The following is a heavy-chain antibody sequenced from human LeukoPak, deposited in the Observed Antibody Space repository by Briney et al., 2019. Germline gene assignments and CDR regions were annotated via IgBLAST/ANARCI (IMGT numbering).Heavy chain of an antibody. V-gene: IGHV4-39*01. D-gene: IGHD4-17*01. CDR2: IYYSGDT. J-gene: IGHJ4*02. Sequence: SETLSPTCTVSGGSISSSSYYWGWIRQPPGKGLEWIGSIYYSGDTYYNSSLRSRVTISVDTSKNQFSLKLSSVTAADTAVYYCARLRGAMTTVTSDFDYWGQGTLVTVSS. CDR3: ARLRGAMTTVTSDFDY. CDR1: GGSISSSSYY.